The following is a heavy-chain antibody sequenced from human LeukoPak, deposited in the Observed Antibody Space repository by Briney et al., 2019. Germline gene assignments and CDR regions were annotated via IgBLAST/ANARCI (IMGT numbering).Heavy chain of an antibody. D-gene: IGHD3-16*02. CDR1: GDNFSSYV. J-gene: IGHJ3*02. V-gene: IGHV1-69*04. CDR2: IIPTLDVA. CDR3: TREGVYSPDPSSYHRLPFDI. Sequence: ASVKVSCKASGDNFSSYVITWVRQALGQGLEWMGRIIPTLDVANFAQKFKGRVTITADKSTNTAHLELSSLRSEDTAVYYCTREGVYSPDPSSYHRLPFDIWGKGTVVIVSS.